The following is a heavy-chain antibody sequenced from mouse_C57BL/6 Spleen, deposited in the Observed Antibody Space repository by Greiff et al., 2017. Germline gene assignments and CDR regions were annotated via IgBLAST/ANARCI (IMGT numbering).Heavy chain of an antibody. V-gene: IGHV1-39*01. CDR2: INPNYGTT. CDR3: ARWGTTVEVGYFDY. CDR1: GYSFTDYN. J-gene: IGHJ2*01. D-gene: IGHD1-1*01. Sequence: EVQLQQSGPELVKPGASVKISCKASGYSFTDYNMNWVKQSNGKSLEWIGVINPNYGTTSYNQKFKGKATLSVDQSSSTAYMPLNSLTSEDSAVYYCARWGTTVEVGYFDYWGQGTTLTVSS.